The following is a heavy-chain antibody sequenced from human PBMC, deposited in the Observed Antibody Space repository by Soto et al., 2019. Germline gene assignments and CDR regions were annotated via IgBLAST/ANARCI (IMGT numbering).Heavy chain of an antibody. V-gene: IGHV1-69*01. CDR1: GGTFRSYA. CDR2: IIPIFSTA. D-gene: IGHD5-12*01. CDR3: AIERDGYNRALDY. J-gene: IGHJ4*02. Sequence: GASVNVSCKACGGTFRSYAISWVRQAPGQGLEWMGGIIPIFSTANYAQKFQGRVTITADESTSTAYMELSSLRSEDTAVYYFAIERDGYNRALDYWGQGTLVTVSS.